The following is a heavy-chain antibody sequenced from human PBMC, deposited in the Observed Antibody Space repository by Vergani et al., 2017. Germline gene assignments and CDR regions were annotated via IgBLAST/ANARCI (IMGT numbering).Heavy chain of an antibody. CDR3: AKVRIAARRNDAFDI. CDR1: GFTFSSYE. D-gene: IGHD6-6*01. CDR2: ISSSGSTI. J-gene: IGHJ3*02. V-gene: IGHV3-48*03. Sequence: EVQLVESGGGLVQPGGSLRLSCAASGFTFSSYEMNWVRQAPGKGLEWVSYISSSGSTIYYADSVKGRFPISRDNAKNSLYLQMNSLRAEDTALYYCAKVRIAARRNDAFDIWGQGTMVTVSS.